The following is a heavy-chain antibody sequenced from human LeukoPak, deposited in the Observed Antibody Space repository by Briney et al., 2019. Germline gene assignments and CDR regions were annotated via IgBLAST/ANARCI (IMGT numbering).Heavy chain of an antibody. Sequence: ASVKVSCKASGYTFTGYCMHWVRQAPGQGLEWMGWINPNSDDTNYAQKFQGRVTMTRDTSISTAYMELSRLRSDDTAVYYCARDRPTTSPGDAFDIWGQGTMVTVSS. D-gene: IGHD4-11*01. CDR3: ARDRPTTSPGDAFDI. CDR2: INPNSDDT. V-gene: IGHV1-2*02. J-gene: IGHJ3*02. CDR1: GYTFTGYC.